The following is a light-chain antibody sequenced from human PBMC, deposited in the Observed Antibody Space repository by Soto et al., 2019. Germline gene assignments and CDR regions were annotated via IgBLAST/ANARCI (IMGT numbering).Light chain of an antibody. J-gene: IGLJ3*02. CDR2: GNS. CDR1: SSNIGAGYD. CDR3: QSYDSRLSGWV. V-gene: IGLV1-40*01. Sequence: QSVLTQPPSVSGAPGQRGTISCTGSSSNIGAGYDVHWYQQLPGTAPKLLIYGNSNRPSGVPDRFSGSKSGTSASLAITGLQAEDEADYYGQSYDSRLSGWVFGGGTKLPVL.